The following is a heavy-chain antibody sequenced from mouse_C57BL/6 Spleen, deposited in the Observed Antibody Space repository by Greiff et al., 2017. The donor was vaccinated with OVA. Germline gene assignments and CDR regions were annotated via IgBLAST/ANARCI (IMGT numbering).Heavy chain of an antibody. V-gene: IGHV1-54*01. CDR2: INPGSGGT. Sequence: QVQLQQSGAELVRPGTSVKVSCKASGYAFTNYLLEWVKQRPGQGLEWIGVINPGSGGTNYNEKFKGKATLTADKSSSTAYMQLSSLTSEDSAVYFCARSRGYVNYYDYWGQGTTLTVSS. CDR1: GYAFTNYL. J-gene: IGHJ2*01. CDR3: ARSRGYVNYYDY. D-gene: IGHD3-1*01.